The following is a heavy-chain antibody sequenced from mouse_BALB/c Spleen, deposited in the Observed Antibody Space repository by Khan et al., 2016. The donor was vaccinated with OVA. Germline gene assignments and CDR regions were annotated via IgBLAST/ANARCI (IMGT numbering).Heavy chain of an antibody. CDR2: ISYSGNT. CDR3: ARVDGGDFDD. V-gene: IGHV3-2*02. J-gene: IGHJ2*01. CDR1: GYSITSDYA. Sequence: EVKLEESGPGLVKPSQSLSLTCTVTGYSITSDYAWNWIRQFPGNKLEWMGFISYSGNTKYNPSLKSRISVTRDTSKNQFFLQLNSVTTEDTATYYCARVDGGDFDDWGQGTTLTVSS. D-gene: IGHD2-3*01.